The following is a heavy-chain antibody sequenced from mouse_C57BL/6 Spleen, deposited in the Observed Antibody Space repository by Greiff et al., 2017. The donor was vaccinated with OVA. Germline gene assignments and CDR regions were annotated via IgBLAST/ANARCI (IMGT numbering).Heavy chain of an antibody. CDR2: INYDGSST. Sequence: EVKVEESEGGLVQPGSSMKLSCTASGFTFSDYYMAWVRQVPEKGLEWVANINYDGSSTYYLDSLKSRFIISRDNAKNILYLQKSSLKSEDTATYYCARIGTTVVEVDYWGQGTSVTVSS. CDR3: ARIGTTVVEVDY. V-gene: IGHV5-16*01. CDR1: GFTFSDYY. D-gene: IGHD1-1*01. J-gene: IGHJ4*01.